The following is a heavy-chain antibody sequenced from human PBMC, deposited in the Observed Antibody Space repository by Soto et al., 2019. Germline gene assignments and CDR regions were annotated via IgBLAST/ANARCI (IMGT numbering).Heavy chain of an antibody. CDR1: GYTLTELS. D-gene: IGHD6-6*01. CDR2: FDPEDGET. V-gene: IGHV1-24*01. CDR3: ATSPGYSSSGEAFDI. J-gene: IGHJ3*02. Sequence: ASVKVSCKVSGYTLTELSMHWVRQAPGKGLEWMGGFDPEDGETIYAQKFQGRVTMTEDTSTDTAYMELSSPRSEDTAVYYCATSPGYSSSGEAFDIWGQGTMVTVSS.